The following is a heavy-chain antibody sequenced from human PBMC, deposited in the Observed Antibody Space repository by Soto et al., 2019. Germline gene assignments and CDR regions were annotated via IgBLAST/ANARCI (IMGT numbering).Heavy chain of an antibody. D-gene: IGHD2-2*01. CDR1: GGSISSSSYY. J-gene: IGHJ5*02. CDR2: IYYSGSA. Sequence: SETLSLTCTVSGGSISSSSYYWGWIRQPPGKGLEWIGSIYYSGSAYYNPSLKSRVTISVDTSKNQFSLKLSSVTAADTAVYYCAGVEGIVVVPAASNWFDPWGQGTLVTVSS. CDR3: AGVEGIVVVPAASNWFDP. V-gene: IGHV4-39*01.